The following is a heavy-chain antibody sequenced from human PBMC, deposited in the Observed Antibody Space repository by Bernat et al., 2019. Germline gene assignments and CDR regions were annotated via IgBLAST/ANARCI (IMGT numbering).Heavy chain of an antibody. Sequence: QVQLVESGEGVDQPGRSPRLSCAATGFTFSSYGMHWVRQAPGKGLEWVEVIWYDGSNNYYADSVKGRFTISRDNSKNTLYLQMNSLRAEDTAVYYCAIGKRFPHYYYYMDVWGKGSTDTVSS. J-gene: IGHJ6*03. CDR1: GFTFSSYG. V-gene: IGHV3-33*01. CDR3: AIGKRFPHYYYYMDV. CDR2: IWYDGSNN.